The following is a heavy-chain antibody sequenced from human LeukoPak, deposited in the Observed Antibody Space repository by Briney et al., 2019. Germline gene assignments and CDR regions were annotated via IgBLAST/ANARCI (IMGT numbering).Heavy chain of an antibody. CDR1: GFTFSSYA. Sequence: GSLRLSCAASGFTFSSYALQWVRQAPGKGLEWVALISYDGSNEYYADSVKGRFIISRDNSKNTLYLQMNSLRAEDTAVYHCARDRRGYSGYVRGYGAFDIWGQGTMVTVSS. D-gene: IGHD5-12*01. CDR3: ARDRRGYSGYVRGYGAFDI. V-gene: IGHV3-30-3*01. J-gene: IGHJ3*02. CDR2: ISYDGSNE.